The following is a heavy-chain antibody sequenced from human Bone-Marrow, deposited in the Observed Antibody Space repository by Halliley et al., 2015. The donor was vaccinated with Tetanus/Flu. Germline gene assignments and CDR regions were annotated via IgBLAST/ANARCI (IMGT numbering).Heavy chain of an antibody. V-gene: IGHV3-30-3*01. J-gene: IGHJ4*02. CDR2: KSSNGNNK. CDR3: ARDRYSGSSCFDN. D-gene: IGHD1-26*01. Sequence: WVAVKSSNGNNKNYADSVKGRFTISRDNSKNTLYLQMNSLRPEDTAVYYCARDRYSGSSCFDNWGQGTLVTVSS.